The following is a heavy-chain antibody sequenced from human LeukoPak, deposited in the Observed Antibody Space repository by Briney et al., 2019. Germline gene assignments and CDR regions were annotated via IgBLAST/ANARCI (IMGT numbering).Heavy chain of an antibody. CDR1: GYSFTTYW. CDR3: ARRQGCSSSSCPPDY. J-gene: IGHJ4*02. D-gene: IGHD2-2*01. Sequence: GVPLKISCRGSGYSFTTYWIGWVRQMPGKCLEWMGSIYPGASDTRYTPSFQGQVTMSADKSINTAYLQWSSLRASDTAMYYCARRQGCSSSSCPPDYWGQGTLVTISP. CDR2: IYPGASDT. V-gene: IGHV5-51*01.